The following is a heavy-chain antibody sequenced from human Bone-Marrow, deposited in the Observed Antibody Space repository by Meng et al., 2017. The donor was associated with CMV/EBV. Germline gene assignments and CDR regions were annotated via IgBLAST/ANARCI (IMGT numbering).Heavy chain of an antibody. CDR1: GFTFSSYW. J-gene: IGHJ6*02. V-gene: IGHV3-74*01. CDR2: INSDGSST. CDR3: ASRRGRRPIGYYYYGMDV. D-gene: IGHD3-10*01. Sequence: GESLKISCAASGFTFSSYWMHWVRQAPGKGLVWVSRINSDGSSTSYADSVKGRFTISRDNAKNPLYLQMNSLRAEDTAVYYCASRRGRRPIGYYYYGMDVWGQGTTVTFSS.